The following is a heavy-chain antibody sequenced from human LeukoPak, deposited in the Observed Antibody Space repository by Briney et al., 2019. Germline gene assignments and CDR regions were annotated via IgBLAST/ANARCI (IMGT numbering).Heavy chain of an antibody. Sequence: TSETLSLTCTVSGGSISSYYWSWIRQPAGKGLEWIGYIYYSGSTNYNPSLKSRVTISVDTSKNQFSLKLSSVTAADTAVYYCARTQIWFGEFNWFDPWGQGTPVTVSS. CDR3: ARTQIWFGEFNWFDP. V-gene: IGHV4-59*01. CDR1: GGSISSYY. D-gene: IGHD3-10*01. J-gene: IGHJ5*02. CDR2: IYYSGST.